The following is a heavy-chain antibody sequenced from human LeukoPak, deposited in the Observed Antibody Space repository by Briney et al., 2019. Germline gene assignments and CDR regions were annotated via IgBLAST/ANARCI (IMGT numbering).Heavy chain of an antibody. CDR2: ISTNGETT. V-gene: IGHV3-64D*06. J-gene: IGHJ4*02. CDR3: VKDLSGTWSFDY. D-gene: IGHD1-26*01. Sequence: GGSLRLSCSASGLPFNTHFMHWVRQTPGKALEYVSTISTNGETTFYADSVTDRFTISRDNSQNTLYLQMSSPRPDDTAVYYCVKDLSGTWSFDYWGQGTLVTVSS. CDR1: GLPFNTHF.